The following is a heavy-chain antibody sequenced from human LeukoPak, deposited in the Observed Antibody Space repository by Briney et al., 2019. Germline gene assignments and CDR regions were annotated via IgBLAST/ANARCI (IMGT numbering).Heavy chain of an antibody. V-gene: IGHV1-2*02. D-gene: IGHD3-22*01. CDR2: INPNSGGT. CDR3: ASTSYDSSGYIDY. J-gene: IGHJ4*02. Sequence: GASVKVSCKASGYTFTGYYMHWVRQAPGQGLEWMGWINPNSGGTNYAQKFQGRVTMTRDTSISTAYMELNRLRSDDTAVYYCASTSYDSSGYIDYWGQGTLVTVSS. CDR1: GYTFTGYY.